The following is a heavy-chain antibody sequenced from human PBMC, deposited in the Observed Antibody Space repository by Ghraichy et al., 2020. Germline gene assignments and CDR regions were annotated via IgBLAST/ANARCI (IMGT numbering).Heavy chain of an antibody. V-gene: IGHV4-34*01. Sequence: SETLSLTCAVYGGSFSGYYWSWIRQPPGKGLVWIGEINHSGSTNYNPSLKSRVTISVDTSKNQFSLKLSSVTAADTAVYYCARGSRSSGWYPDYYMDVWGKGTTVTVSS. D-gene: IGHD6-19*01. CDR3: ARGSRSSGWYPDYYMDV. CDR2: INHSGST. CDR1: GGSFSGYY. J-gene: IGHJ6*03.